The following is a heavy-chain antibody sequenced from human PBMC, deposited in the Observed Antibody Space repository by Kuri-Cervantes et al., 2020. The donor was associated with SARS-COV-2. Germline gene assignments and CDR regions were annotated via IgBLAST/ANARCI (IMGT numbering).Heavy chain of an antibody. D-gene: IGHD3-16*01. CDR3: AGDLGGVSGPFDY. V-gene: IGHV3-53*01. CDR1: GFTVSGNY. J-gene: IGHJ4*02. CDR2: IYTGDKT. Sequence: GGSLRLSCAASGFTVSGNYMSWVRQAPEKGLEWLSVIYTGDKTYYADSVKGRFTISRDNSKNTVYLQMNSLRAEDTAVYYCAGDLGGVSGPFDYWGQGTLVTVSS.